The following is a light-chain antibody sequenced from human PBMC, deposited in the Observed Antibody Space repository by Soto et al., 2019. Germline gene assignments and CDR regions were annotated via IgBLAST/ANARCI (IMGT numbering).Light chain of an antibody. Sequence: QSVLTQPPSVSGAPGQRVTISCTGSSSNIGAHYDVHWYQQLPGTAPKLLIYEASNRPSGVPDRFSGSKSGNTASLTISGLQAADEADYYCSLYTSENTYVFGTGTKVTVL. CDR3: SLYTSENTYV. J-gene: IGLJ1*01. CDR2: EAS. CDR1: SSNIGAHYD. V-gene: IGLV1-40*01.